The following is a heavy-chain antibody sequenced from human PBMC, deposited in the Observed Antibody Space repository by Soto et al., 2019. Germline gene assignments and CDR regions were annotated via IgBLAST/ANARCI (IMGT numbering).Heavy chain of an antibody. V-gene: IGHV3-23*01. Sequence: GGSLRLSCAASGFTFSSYAMSWVRQAPGKGLEWVSAISGSGGSTYYADSVKGRFTISRDNSKNTLYLQMNSLRAEDTAVYYCAKGPYDFWSGPLNWFDPWGQGTLVTVSS. CDR1: GFTFSSYA. CDR2: ISGSGGST. J-gene: IGHJ5*02. CDR3: AKGPYDFWSGPLNWFDP. D-gene: IGHD3-3*01.